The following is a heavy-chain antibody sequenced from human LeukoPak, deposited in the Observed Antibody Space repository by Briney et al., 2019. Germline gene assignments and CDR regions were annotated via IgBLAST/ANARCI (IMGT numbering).Heavy chain of an antibody. Sequence: SETLSLTCTVSGGSISSSSYYWGWIRQPPGEGLEWIGSIYYSRSTYYNPSLKSRVTISVDTSKNQFSLKLSSVTAADTAVYYCATPPFGAAGPAPFGHWGQGIMVTVSS. J-gene: IGHJ4*02. V-gene: IGHV4-39*07. CDR3: ATPPFGAAGPAPFGH. D-gene: IGHD6-13*01. CDR2: IYYSRST. CDR1: GGSISSSSYY.